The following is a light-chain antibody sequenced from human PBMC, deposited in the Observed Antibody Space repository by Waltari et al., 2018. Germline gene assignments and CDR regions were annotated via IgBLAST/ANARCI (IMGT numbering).Light chain of an antibody. CDR2: DVS. CDR1: QGVGRY. Sequence: EIVLTQSPGTLSLSPGERATLSCRASQGVGRYLAWYQQKPGQAPRLLIYDVSTRATGIPDRFSGSESGTDFSLTISRLESEYFAVYYCQKYVNLPATFGQGTKVEIK. J-gene: IGKJ1*01. V-gene: IGKV3-20*01. CDR3: QKYVNLPAT.